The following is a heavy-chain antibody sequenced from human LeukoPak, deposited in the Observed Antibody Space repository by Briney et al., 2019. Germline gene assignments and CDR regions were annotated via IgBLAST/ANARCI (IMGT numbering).Heavy chain of an antibody. J-gene: IGHJ4*02. CDR3: AKGLCSGGSCYPYYFDH. CDR2: VRDSGRTT. V-gene: IGHV3-23*01. CDR1: GFTFSTFA. Sequence: GGSLRLSCAASGFTFSTFAMSWVRQAPGKGLEWVSAVRDSGRTTYYANSVKGRFTISRDNSKNTLYLQLISLRPDDTAVYYCAKGLCSGGSCYPYYFDHWGQGTLVTVSS. D-gene: IGHD2-15*01.